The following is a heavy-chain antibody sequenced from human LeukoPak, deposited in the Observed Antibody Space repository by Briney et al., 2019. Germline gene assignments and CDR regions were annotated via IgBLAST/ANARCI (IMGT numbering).Heavy chain of an antibody. CDR3: AKEYGDQRYYYYYGMDV. CDR2: ISYDGSNK. Sequence: PGGSLRLPCAASGFTFSSYGVHWVRQAPGKGLEWVAVISYDGSNKYYADSVKGRFTISRDNSKNTLYLQMNSLRAEDTAVYYCAKEYGDQRYYYYYGMDVWGQGTTVTVSS. CDR1: GFTFSSYG. V-gene: IGHV3-30*18. J-gene: IGHJ6*02. D-gene: IGHD4-17*01.